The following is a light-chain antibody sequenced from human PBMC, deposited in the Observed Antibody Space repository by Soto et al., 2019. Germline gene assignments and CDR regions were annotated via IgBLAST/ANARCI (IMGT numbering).Light chain of an antibody. CDR3: SSYTSSSTLV. CDR1: SSHVGAYNY. CDR2: DVS. J-gene: IGLJ1*01. Sequence: QSALTQPASVSGSPGQSITISCTGTSSHVGAYNYVSWYQQHPGKAPKLMIYDVSNRPSGVSNRFSGSKSGNTASLTISGLQAEDEADYYCSSYTSSSTLVFGTGTKLTVL. V-gene: IGLV2-14*03.